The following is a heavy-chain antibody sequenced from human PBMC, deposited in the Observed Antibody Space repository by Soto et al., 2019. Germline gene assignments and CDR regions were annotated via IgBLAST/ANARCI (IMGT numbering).Heavy chain of an antibody. V-gene: IGHV1-18*01. D-gene: IGHD1-1*01. Sequence: QVHLVQSGAEVKKPGASVKVSCQGSGYAFTTYGITWVRQAPGQGLEWMGWISAHNGNTNYAQKLQGRVNGTRDTSTSTAYMELRSLRYDDTAVYYCARGRYGDYWGQGALVTVSS. CDR1: GYAFTTYG. CDR3: ARGRYGDY. J-gene: IGHJ4*02. CDR2: ISAHNGNT.